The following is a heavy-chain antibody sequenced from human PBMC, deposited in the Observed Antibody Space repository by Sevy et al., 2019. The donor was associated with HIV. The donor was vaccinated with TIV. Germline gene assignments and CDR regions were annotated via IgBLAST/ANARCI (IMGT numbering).Heavy chain of an antibody. V-gene: IGHV3-48*03. D-gene: IGHD3-22*01. CDR3: ARFGRGSSGYSRDYGMDV. Sequence: GGSLRLSCAASGFTFSSYEMNWVRQAPGKGLEWVSYISSSGSTIYYADSVKGRFTISRDNAKNSLYLQMNSLRAEDTAVYYCARFGRGSSGYSRDYGMDVWGQGTTVTVSS. J-gene: IGHJ6*02. CDR2: ISSSGSTI. CDR1: GFTFSSYE.